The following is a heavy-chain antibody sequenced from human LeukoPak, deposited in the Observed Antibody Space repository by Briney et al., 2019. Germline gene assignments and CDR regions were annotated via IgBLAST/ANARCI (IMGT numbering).Heavy chain of an antibody. V-gene: IGHV3-23*01. CDR1: GFTFSSYA. D-gene: IGHD4-17*01. CDR2: ISGSGGST. J-gene: IGHJ4*02. CDR3: ARENDYGEYAGYFDY. Sequence: GGSLRLSCAASGFTFSSYAMSWVRQAPGKGLEWVSAISGSGGSTNYADSVKGRFTISRDNAKNSLYLQMNSLRAEDTAVYNCARENDYGEYAGYFDYWGQGTLVTVSS.